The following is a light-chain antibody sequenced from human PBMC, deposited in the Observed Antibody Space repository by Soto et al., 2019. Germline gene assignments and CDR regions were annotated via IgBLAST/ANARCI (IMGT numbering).Light chain of an antibody. CDR3: HHYNSYSIYT. Sequence: DIQMTQSPSTLSASLGDRVTITCRASQSISRWLAWYQQKPGKAPKVLIYDASNLDSGVPSRLSGGGSVSEFTLTISSLQPDDFSTYYCHHYNSYSIYTFGQGTKLEI. V-gene: IGKV1-5*01. CDR1: QSISRW. CDR2: DAS. J-gene: IGKJ2*01.